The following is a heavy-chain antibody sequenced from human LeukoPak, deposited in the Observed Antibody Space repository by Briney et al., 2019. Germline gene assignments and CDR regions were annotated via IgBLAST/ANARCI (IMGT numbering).Heavy chain of an antibody. CDR2: ISSNGGST. CDR1: GFTFSSYA. Sequence: QPGGSLRLSCSASGFTFSSYAIHWVRQAPGKGLEYVSGISSNGGSTYYADSMKGRFTNSRDNSKNTLYLQMSSLRAEDTAVYYCARDLSSSSSWIAFDIWGQGTMVTVSS. D-gene: IGHD6-13*01. J-gene: IGHJ3*02. CDR3: ARDLSSSSSWIAFDI. V-gene: IGHV3-64D*06.